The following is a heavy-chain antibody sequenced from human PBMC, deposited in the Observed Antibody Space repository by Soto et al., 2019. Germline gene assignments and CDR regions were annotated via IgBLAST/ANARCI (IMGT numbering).Heavy chain of an antibody. V-gene: IGHV3-21*01. CDR3: ARDVDTAMVPYYFDY. D-gene: IGHD5-18*01. J-gene: IGHJ4*02. CDR1: GFTFSSYS. Sequence: EVQLVESGGGLVKPGGSLRLSCAASGFTFSSYSMNWVRQAPGKGLEWVSSISSSSSYIYYADSVKGRFTISRDNAKNLLYLQMNSLRAEDTAVYYCARDVDTAMVPYYFDYWGQGTLVTVSS. CDR2: ISSSSSYI.